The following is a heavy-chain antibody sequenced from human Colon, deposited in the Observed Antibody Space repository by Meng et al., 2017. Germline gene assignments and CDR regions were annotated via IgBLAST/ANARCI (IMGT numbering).Heavy chain of an antibody. Sequence: VEVLESGGGLVPPGGSLRLSCAASGFTFSNYAMTWVRQTPGKRLEWVSGINSGGSSTNYADSVKGRFTISRDNSKNTVYLQMNSLRAEDTAVYYCAKWAREVKDDWFDPWGQGTLVTVSS. CDR2: INSGGSST. D-gene: IGHD2-15*01. V-gene: IGHV3-23*01. J-gene: IGHJ5*02. CDR1: GFTFSNYA. CDR3: AKWAREVKDDWFDP.